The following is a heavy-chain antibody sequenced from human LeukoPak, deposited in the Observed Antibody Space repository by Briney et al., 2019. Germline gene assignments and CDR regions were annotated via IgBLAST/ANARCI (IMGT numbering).Heavy chain of an antibody. D-gene: IGHD6-13*01. V-gene: IGHV4-39*01. Sequence: ETLSLTCTVSGGSISSSSYHWGWIRQPPGKGLEWIGSIYYSGSTYYNPSLKSRVTISVDTSKNQFSLKLSFVTAADTAVYYCARRQRIAAAPFDYWGQGTLVTVSS. CDR3: ARRQRIAAAPFDY. CDR2: IYYSGST. J-gene: IGHJ4*02. CDR1: GGSISSSSYH.